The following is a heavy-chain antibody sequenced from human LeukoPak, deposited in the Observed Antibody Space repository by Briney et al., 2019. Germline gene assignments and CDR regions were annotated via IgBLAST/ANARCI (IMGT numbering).Heavy chain of an antibody. D-gene: IGHD3-10*01. CDR2: ISYDGSNK. J-gene: IGHJ4*02. CDR3: AKDGETARFDY. V-gene: IGHV3-30*18. CDR1: GFTFSSYG. Sequence: GGSLRLSCAASGFTFSSYGMHWVRQAPGKGLEWVAVISYDGSNKYYADSVKGRFTISRDNSNNTLYLQMNSLRAEDTAVYYCAKDGETARFDYWGQGTLVTVSS.